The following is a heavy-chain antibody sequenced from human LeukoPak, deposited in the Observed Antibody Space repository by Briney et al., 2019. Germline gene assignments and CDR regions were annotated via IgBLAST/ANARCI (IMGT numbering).Heavy chain of an antibody. D-gene: IGHD3-22*01. CDR1: GYVFTSYL. J-gene: IGHJ4*02. CDR2: IYPGTSDT. Sequence: GESLKISCKASGYVFTSYLIGWVRQMPGRGLEWIGIIYPGTSDTRYGPSFQGHVTISADKSISTAYLQWSRLEASDSAIYYCAYYDTSNDHGMMDWGQGTLVTVSS. V-gene: IGHV5-51*01. CDR3: AYYDTSNDHGMMD.